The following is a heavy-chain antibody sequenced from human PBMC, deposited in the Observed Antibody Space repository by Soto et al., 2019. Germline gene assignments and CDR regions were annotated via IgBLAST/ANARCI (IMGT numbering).Heavy chain of an antibody. Sequence: SETLSLTCTVSGGSISSYYWSWIRQPPGKGLEWIGYIYYSGSTNYNPSLKSRVTISVDTSKNQLSLKLSSVTAADTAVYYCARVKYDSSGYYFDYWGQGTLVTVSS. CDR1: GGSISSYY. CDR2: IYYSGST. D-gene: IGHD3-22*01. V-gene: IGHV4-59*01. J-gene: IGHJ4*02. CDR3: ARVKYDSSGYYFDY.